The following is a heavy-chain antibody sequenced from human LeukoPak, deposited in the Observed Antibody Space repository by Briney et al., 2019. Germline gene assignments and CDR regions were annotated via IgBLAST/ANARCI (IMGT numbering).Heavy chain of an antibody. CDR3: ARQTAMGRSGDY. CDR2: IDPSDSET. CDR1: GYSFTSYW. D-gene: IGHD5-18*01. Sequence: GESLKISCKASGYSFTSYWNGWVRQMPGKGLEWMGIIDPSDSETRYTPSFQGKVTISVDKSLTTADLQWNSLKASDTAMYYCARQTAMGRSGDYWGQGTLVTVSS. J-gene: IGHJ4*02. V-gene: IGHV5-51*01.